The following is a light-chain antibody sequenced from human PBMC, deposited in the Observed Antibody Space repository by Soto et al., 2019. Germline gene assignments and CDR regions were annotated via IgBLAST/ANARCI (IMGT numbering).Light chain of an antibody. CDR3: SSFTGSITYV. Sequence: QSVLAQPASVSGSPGQSITISCTGTSSDVGSYNSVSWYRQHPGKAPKLMIYDVTNRPSGVSNRFSGSKSGNTASLTISGLQAEDEADYYCSSFTGSITYVFGTGTKGTVL. V-gene: IGLV2-14*01. CDR1: SSDVGSYNS. CDR2: DVT. J-gene: IGLJ1*01.